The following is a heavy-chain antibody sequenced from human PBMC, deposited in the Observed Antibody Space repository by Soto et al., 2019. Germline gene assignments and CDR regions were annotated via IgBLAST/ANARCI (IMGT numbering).Heavy chain of an antibody. Sequence: QVQLVQSGAEVKKPGSSAKVSCKASGGTFSSYAISWVRQAPGQGLEWMGGIIPIFGTANYAQKFQGRVTITADESTSTAYMELSSLRSEDTAVYYCARERRGYSGSRRSFDIWGQGTMVTVSS. D-gene: IGHD5-12*01. CDR3: ARERRGYSGSRRSFDI. CDR1: GGTFSSYA. J-gene: IGHJ3*02. CDR2: IIPIFGTA. V-gene: IGHV1-69*01.